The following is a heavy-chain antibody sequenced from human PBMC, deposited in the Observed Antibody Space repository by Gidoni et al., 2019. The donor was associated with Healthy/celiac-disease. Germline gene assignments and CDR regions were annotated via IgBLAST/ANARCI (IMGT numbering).Heavy chain of an antibody. CDR1: GGSFSGYY. D-gene: IGHD7-27*01. CDR3: ARVLGIPYYFDY. CDR2: INHSGST. J-gene: IGHJ4*02. V-gene: IGHV4-34*01. Sequence: QVQLQQWGAGLLKPSETLSLTCAVYGGSFSGYYWSWIRQPPGKGLEWIGEINHSGSTNYNPSLKSRVTISVDTSKNQFSLKLSSVTAADTAVYYCARVLGIPYYFDYWGQGTLVTVSS.